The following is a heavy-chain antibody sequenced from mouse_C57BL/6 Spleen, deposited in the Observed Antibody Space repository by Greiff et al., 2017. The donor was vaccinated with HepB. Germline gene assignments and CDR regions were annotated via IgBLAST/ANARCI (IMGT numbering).Heavy chain of an antibody. CDR3: ARYYDYDAWFAY. J-gene: IGHJ3*01. Sequence: QVQLKQSGAELVKPGASVKMSCKASGYTFTSYWITWVKQRPGQGLEWIGDIYPGSGSTNYNEKFKSKATLTVDTSSSTAYMQLSSLTSEDSAVYYCARYYDYDAWFAYWGQGTLVTVSA. D-gene: IGHD2-4*01. CDR1: GYTFTSYW. CDR2: IYPGSGST. V-gene: IGHV1-55*01.